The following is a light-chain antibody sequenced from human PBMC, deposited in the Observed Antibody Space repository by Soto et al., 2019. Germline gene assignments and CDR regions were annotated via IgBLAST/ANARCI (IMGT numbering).Light chain of an antibody. CDR2: GAS. Sequence: EIVMTQSPATLSVSPGGRVTLSCRASQSVSSNFAWYQQKPGQAPRLLLYGASTRATGIPARFSGSGSGTEFTPTIISLQSEDFAVYYCQQYNDWPPITFGQGTRLEIK. CDR3: QQYNDWPPIT. J-gene: IGKJ5*01. V-gene: IGKV3-15*01. CDR1: QSVSSN.